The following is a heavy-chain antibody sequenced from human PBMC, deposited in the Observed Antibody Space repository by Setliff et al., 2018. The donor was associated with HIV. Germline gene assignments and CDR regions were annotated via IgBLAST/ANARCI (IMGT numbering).Heavy chain of an antibody. CDR2: IYTTGST. J-gene: IGHJ6*03. CDR1: GSSISGHF. CDR3: AKDAGVTGGLYRYYIDA. D-gene: IGHD2-8*01. Sequence: PSETLSLTCTVSGSSISGHFWTWIRQPPGKGLEWIGYIYTTGSTNYNPSLTSRVTISVDTSKNKFSLKLTSVTAADTAVYYCAKDAGVTGGLYRYYIDAWGNGTTVTVSS. V-gene: IGHV4-4*08.